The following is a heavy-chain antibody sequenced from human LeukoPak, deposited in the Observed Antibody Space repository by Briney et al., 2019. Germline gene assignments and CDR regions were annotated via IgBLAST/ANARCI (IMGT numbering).Heavy chain of an antibody. D-gene: IGHD3-10*01. Sequence: ASVKVSCKASGGTFSSYAISWVRQAPGQGLEWMGGIIPIFGTANYAQKFQGRVTITADESTSTAYMELSSPRSEDTAVYYCARVVRGVERAYYYYYGMDVWGQGTTVTVSS. J-gene: IGHJ6*02. CDR2: IIPIFGTA. V-gene: IGHV1-69*01. CDR3: ARVVRGVERAYYYYYGMDV. CDR1: GGTFSSYA.